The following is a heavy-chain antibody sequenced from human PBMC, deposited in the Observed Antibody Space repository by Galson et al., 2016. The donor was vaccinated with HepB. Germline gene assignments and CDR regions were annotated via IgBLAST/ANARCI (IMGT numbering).Heavy chain of an antibody. V-gene: IGHV3-33*01. CDR1: GFNFSTYG. J-gene: IGHJ4*02. CDR2: IFFDGSHK. CDR3: ASPAWEPHYFDF. D-gene: IGHD1-26*01. Sequence: SLRLSCATSGFNFSTYGMHWVRQAPGKGLEWVALIFFDGSHKYYADSVKGRVTISRDNSKNTLYLQMNSLRVEDTAVYFCASPAWEPHYFDFWGQGTLVTVSS.